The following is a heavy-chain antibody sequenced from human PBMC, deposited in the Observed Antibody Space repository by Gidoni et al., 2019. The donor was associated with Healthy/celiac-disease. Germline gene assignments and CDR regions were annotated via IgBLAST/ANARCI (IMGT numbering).Heavy chain of an antibody. CDR3: ARDRRSSGYWVDKDYFDY. CDR2: ISSSSSYI. J-gene: IGHJ4*02. Sequence: EVQLVESGGGLVKPGGSLRLSCAASGFPFSSSSRNWVRQAPGKGLEWVSSISSSSSYIYYADSVKGRFTISRDNAKNSLYLQMNSLRAEDTAVYYCARDRRSSGYWVDKDYFDYWGQGTLVTVSS. CDR1: GFPFSSSS. V-gene: IGHV3-21*01. D-gene: IGHD3-22*01.